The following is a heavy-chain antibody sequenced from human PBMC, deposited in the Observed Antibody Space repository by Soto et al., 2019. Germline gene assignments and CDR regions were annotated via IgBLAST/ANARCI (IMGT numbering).Heavy chain of an antibody. CDR1: GFTFSSYA. D-gene: IGHD6-13*01. J-gene: IGHJ6*02. Sequence: VGSLRLSGAASGFTFSSYAMSWVCQAPGKWLEWVSAISGSGGSTYYADAVKGRFTISRDNSKNTLYLQMNSLRAEDTAVYYCAKDQVAAAGSNYYYGMGVWGQGTTVTVSS. V-gene: IGHV3-23*01. CDR2: ISGSGGST. CDR3: AKDQVAAAGSNYYYGMGV.